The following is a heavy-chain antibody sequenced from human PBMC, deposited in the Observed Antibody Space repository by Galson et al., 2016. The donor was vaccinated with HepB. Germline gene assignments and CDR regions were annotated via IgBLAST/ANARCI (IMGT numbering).Heavy chain of an antibody. CDR1: GFTFSSYA. J-gene: IGHJ6*02. CDR3: ARDRKGYDVWSGYGDYYYSGMDV. D-gene: IGHD3-3*01. Sequence: SLRLSCAVSGFTFSSYAMHWVRQAPGKGLEWVAVISYDGSNKYFADSVKGRFAISRDNSKTTLYLQMNSLRADDTAVYYCARDRKGYDVWSGYGDYYYSGMDVWGQGTTVTVSS. CDR2: ISYDGSNK. V-gene: IGHV3-30*09.